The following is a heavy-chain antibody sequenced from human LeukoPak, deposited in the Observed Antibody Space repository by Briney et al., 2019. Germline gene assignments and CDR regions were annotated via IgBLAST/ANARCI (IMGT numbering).Heavy chain of an antibody. D-gene: IGHD4-23*01. CDR1: GYTFTSYY. V-gene: IGHV1-8*03. J-gene: IGHJ5*02. CDR3: ARDNSVEDTAWWFDP. Sequence: ASVKVSCKASGYTFTSYYMHWVRQATGQGLEWMGWMNPNSGNTGYAQKFQGRVTITRNTSISTAYMELSSLRSEDTAVYYCARDNSVEDTAWWFDPWGQGTLVTVSS. CDR2: MNPNSGNT.